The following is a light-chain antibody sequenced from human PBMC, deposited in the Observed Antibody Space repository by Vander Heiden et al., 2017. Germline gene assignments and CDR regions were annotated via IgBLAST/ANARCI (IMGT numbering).Light chain of an antibody. V-gene: IGKV3-20*01. Sequence: LFTHTPGALSLFPGERATLSCRASQSCSSSYLAWYQQTPGQAPRLLIYSASNRATGIPDRFSGSGSGTDFTLTISSLEPEDFAVYYCQYYGSSPFTFGQGTKLEIK. J-gene: IGKJ2*01. CDR3: QYYGSSPFT. CDR2: SAS. CDR1: QSCSSSY.